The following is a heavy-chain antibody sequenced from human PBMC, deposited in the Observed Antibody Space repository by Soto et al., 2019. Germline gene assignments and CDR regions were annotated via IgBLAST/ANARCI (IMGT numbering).Heavy chain of an antibody. V-gene: IGHV3-43*01. J-gene: IGHJ1*01. Sequence: EVQLVESGGVVVQPGGSLRLSCAASGFTFDDYTMHWVRQAPGKGLEWVSLISWDGVSTYYADSVKGRFTISRDNSKNSLYLQMNSLRTEDTAWYYCAKGVLAYCGGDCQEYFQHWGQGTLVTVSS. CDR3: AKGVLAYCGGDCQEYFQH. CDR1: GFTFDDYT. D-gene: IGHD2-21*02. CDR2: ISWDGVST.